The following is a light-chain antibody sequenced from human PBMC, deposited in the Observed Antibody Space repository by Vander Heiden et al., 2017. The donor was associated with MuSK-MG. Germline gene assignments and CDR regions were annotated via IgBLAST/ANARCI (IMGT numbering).Light chain of an antibody. V-gene: IGKV1-39*01. CDR2: AAS. Sequence: DIQIIQSPSSLSASVGDRVTFTRPASQSFISYINCYQQKPGKAPELMIYAASSLQSGAPTRFSGNGSGKDFTLTISSLQPEDFATYYCQQSYNTPPYTFGQGTKLEIK. J-gene: IGKJ2*01. CDR3: QQSYNTPPYT. CDR1: QSFISY.